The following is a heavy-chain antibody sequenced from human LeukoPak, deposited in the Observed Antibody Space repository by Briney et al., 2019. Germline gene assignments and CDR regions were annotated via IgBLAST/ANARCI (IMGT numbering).Heavy chain of an antibody. V-gene: IGHV4-34*01. Sequence: SETLSLTCAVYGGSFSGYYWSWIRQPPGKGLEWIGEINHSGSTNYNPSLKSRVTISVDTSKNQFSLKLSSVTAADTAVYYCARPKSDAWYFDLWGRGTLVTVSS. J-gene: IGHJ2*01. CDR3: ARPKSDAWYFDL. CDR1: GGSFSGYY. CDR2: INHSGST.